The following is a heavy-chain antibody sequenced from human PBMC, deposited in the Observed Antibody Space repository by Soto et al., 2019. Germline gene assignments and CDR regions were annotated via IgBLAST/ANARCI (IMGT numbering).Heavy chain of an antibody. J-gene: IGHJ3*02. CDR3: VREPRYCSGGSCSIMGDAFDI. Sequence: GSLRLSCAASGSTFSSYAMSWVRQAPGKGLEWVSGISGSGGNTYYADSVRGRFSISTDSSKNALYLQMNSLRAEDSAVYYCVREPRYCSGGSCSIMGDAFDIWGQGTMVTVSS. CDR2: ISGSGGNT. V-gene: IGHV3-23*01. CDR1: GSTFSSYA. D-gene: IGHD2-15*01.